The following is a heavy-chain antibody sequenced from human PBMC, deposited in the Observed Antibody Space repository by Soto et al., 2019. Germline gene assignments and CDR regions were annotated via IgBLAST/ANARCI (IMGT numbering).Heavy chain of an antibody. Sequence: QVQLVQSGAEVKRPGSSVKVSCKASGGTFNNYAINWVRQAPGQGLEWMGDISPMFGKANYAQKFQGRVKITADDSTATAYLELSSLRSEDTAIYYCAREVEVHTPVFGFWGQGSLVTVSS. CDR3: AREVEVHTPVFGF. V-gene: IGHV1-69*01. CDR2: ISPMFGKA. J-gene: IGHJ4*02. CDR1: GGTFNNYA. D-gene: IGHD2-2*01.